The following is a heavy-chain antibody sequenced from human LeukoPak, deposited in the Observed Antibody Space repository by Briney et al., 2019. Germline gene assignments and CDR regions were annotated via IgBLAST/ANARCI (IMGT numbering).Heavy chain of an antibody. D-gene: IGHD5-24*01. CDR3: AKDDAWLQFGS. Sequence: GGSLRLSCAASGFTLSSYAMSWVRQGPGKGLEWVSAISVSGNTYHADSVKGRFTISRDSSKNTLYLQMNSLRAGDAAVYYCAKDDAWLQFGSWGRGTLVTVSS. V-gene: IGHV3-23*01. CDR2: ISVSGNT. J-gene: IGHJ4*02. CDR1: GFTLSSYA.